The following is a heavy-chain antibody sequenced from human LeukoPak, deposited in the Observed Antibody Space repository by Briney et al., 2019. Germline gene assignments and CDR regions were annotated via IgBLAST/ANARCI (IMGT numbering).Heavy chain of an antibody. CDR2: INWNGGST. CDR1: GFTFDDYG. J-gene: IGHJ4*02. CDR3: ARGRGSGSRKPTFDY. D-gene: IGHD3-10*01. Sequence: PGGSLRLSCAASGFTFDDYGMSWVRQAPGKGLEWVSGINWNGGSTGYADSVKGQFTISRDNAKNSLYLQMNSLRAEDTALYYCARGRGSGSRKPTFDYWGQGALVIVSS. V-gene: IGHV3-20*04.